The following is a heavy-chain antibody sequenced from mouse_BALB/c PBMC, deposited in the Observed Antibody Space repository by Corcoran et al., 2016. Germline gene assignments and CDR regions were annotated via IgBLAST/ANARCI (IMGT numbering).Heavy chain of an antibody. CDR3: GRSREGNYVVY. J-gene: IGHJ2*01. Sequence: EVQLQQSGAELVKPGASVKLSCTASGFNINDTYMPWVEQGPEQGLEGIGRIDPANGNTKYDPKCQGKATRTADTSSNTVYLQFSSLTSEATAVYYCGRSREGNYVVYWGQGTTLTVSS. CDR2: IDPANGNT. CDR1: GFNINDTY. D-gene: IGHD2-1*01. V-gene: IGHV14-3*02.